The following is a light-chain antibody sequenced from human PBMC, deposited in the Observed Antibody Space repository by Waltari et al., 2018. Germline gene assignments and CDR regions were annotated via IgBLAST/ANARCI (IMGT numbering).Light chain of an antibody. CDR3: SSYTSANALVV. CDR1: SSDVGAYND. V-gene: IGLV2-14*03. CDR2: DVT. Sequence: QSALTQPASVSGSPGQSVTVSCTGTSSDVGAYNDVSWYQQHPDKAPKLMIYDVTNRPSGFSNRFSGSKSGNTASLTISGLQAEDEAYYFCSSYTSANALVVFGTGTKVTVL. J-gene: IGLJ1*01.